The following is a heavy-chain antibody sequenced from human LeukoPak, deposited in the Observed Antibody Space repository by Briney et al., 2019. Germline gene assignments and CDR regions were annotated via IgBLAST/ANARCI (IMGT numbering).Heavy chain of an antibody. Sequence: GGSLRLSCAAAGFSFSSSWMHWVRQGPGKGLVWVSRIKSDGTNAYYADSVKGRFTISRDNARNTLYLQMNSLRVEDTAVYYCAKPMCSSTSCYRYFDYWGQGTLVTVSS. CDR3: AKPMCSSTSCYRYFDY. CDR2: IKSDGTNA. D-gene: IGHD2-2*01. V-gene: IGHV3-74*01. J-gene: IGHJ4*02. CDR1: GFSFSSSW.